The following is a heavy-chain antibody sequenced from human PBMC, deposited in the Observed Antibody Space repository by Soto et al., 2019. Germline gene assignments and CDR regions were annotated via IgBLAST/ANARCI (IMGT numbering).Heavy chain of an antibody. J-gene: IGHJ4*02. V-gene: IGHV4-59*01. CDR2: LYYGRSA. D-gene: IGHD3-22*01. CDR1: GDSISSYY. CDR3: ALRSMAVVPEY. Sequence: QVQLQESGPCLVKPSETLSLTCAVSGDSISSYYCVWIRQPPGKGLESIGYLYYGRSANYNPSLKSRVTLSVDTSTNQCSLTLSSMTAADTAVYYCALRSMAVVPEYWGQGTLVTVSS.